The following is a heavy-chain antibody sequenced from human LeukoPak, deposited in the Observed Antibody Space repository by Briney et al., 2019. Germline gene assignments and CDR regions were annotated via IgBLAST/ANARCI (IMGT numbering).Heavy chain of an antibody. D-gene: IGHD1-26*01. V-gene: IGHV1-69*05. Sequence: GASVKVSCKASGGTFSSYAISWVRQAPGQGLEWMGGIIPIFGTANYAQKFQGRVTITTDESTSTACMELSSLRSEDTAVYYCARDEAYSGSNAFDIWGQGTMVTVSS. CDR1: GGTFSSYA. J-gene: IGHJ3*02. CDR3: ARDEAYSGSNAFDI. CDR2: IIPIFGTA.